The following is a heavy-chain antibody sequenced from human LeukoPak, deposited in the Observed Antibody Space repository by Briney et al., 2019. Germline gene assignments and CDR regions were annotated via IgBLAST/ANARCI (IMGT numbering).Heavy chain of an antibody. J-gene: IGHJ4*02. D-gene: IGHD3-22*01. Sequence: SETLSLTCTVSGGSISSFHWSWIRQPPGKGLEWIGYIFYSGSSNYNPSLKSRVTMSVDTSKNQFSLKLSSVTAADTAVYYCARAGSVPYDSSGYPDYWGQGTLVTVSS. CDR2: IFYSGSS. V-gene: IGHV4-59*01. CDR1: GGSISSFH. CDR3: ARAGSVPYDSSGYPDY.